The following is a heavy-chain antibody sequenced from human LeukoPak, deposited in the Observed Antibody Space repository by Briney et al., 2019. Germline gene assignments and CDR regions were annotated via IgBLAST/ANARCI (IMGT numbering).Heavy chain of an antibody. CDR1: XGSISSYY. Sequence: SETLSLTCTVSXGSISSYYWSWIRQPPGKGLEWIGYIYYSGSTNYNPSLKSRVTISVDTSKNQFSLKLSSVTAADTAVYYCARGKTYYDISKDAFDIWGQGTTVTVSS. CDR3: ARGKTYYDISKDAFDI. V-gene: IGHV4-59*01. J-gene: IGHJ3*02. CDR2: IYYSGST. D-gene: IGHD3-22*01.